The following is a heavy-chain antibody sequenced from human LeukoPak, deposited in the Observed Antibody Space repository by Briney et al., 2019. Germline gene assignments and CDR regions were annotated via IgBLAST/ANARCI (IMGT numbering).Heavy chain of an antibody. D-gene: IGHD3-16*01. CDR1: GFTFSSYE. CDR3: ARGHLTFGGAPLDY. V-gene: IGHV3-21*01. J-gene: IGHJ4*02. CDR2: ISSSSSYI. Sequence: PGGSLRLSCAASGFTFSSYEMNWVRQAPGKGLEWVSSISSSSSYIYYADSVKGRFTISRDNAKNSLYLQMNSLRAEDTAVYYCARGHLTFGGAPLDYWGQGTLVTVSS.